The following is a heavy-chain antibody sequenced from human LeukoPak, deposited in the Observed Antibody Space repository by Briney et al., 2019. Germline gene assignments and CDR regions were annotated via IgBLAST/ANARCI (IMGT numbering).Heavy chain of an antibody. Sequence: GGSLRLSCAASGFTFSSYGMHWVRQAPGKGLEWVAVIRYDGSNKYYADSVKGRFTISRDNSKNTLYLQMNSLRAEDTAVYYCARGRIAAAGPYYYYYYGMDVWGQGTTVTVSS. V-gene: IGHV3-33*01. CDR3: ARGRIAAAGPYYYYYYGMDV. CDR2: IRYDGSNK. D-gene: IGHD6-13*01. J-gene: IGHJ6*02. CDR1: GFTFSSYG.